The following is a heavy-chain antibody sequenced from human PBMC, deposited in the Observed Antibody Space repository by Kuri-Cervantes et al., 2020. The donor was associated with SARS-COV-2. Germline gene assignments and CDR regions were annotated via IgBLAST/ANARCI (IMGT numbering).Heavy chain of an antibody. CDR1: GYTFTGYY. CDR2: ISAYNGNT. V-gene: IGHV1-18*04. Sequence: ASVKVSCKASGYTFTGYYMHWVRQAPGQGLEWMGWISAYNGNTNYAQKFQGRVTITTDESTSTAYMELSSLRSEDTAVYYCARGVGSSWYVDDAFDIWGQGTMVTVSS. CDR3: ARGVGSSWYVDDAFDI. J-gene: IGHJ3*02. D-gene: IGHD6-13*01.